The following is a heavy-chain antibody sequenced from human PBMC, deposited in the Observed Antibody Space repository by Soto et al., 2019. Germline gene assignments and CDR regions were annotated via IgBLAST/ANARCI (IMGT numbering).Heavy chain of an antibody. CDR3: ARHRRRTPWGPEYFED. J-gene: IGHJ1*01. Sequence: SVSAGTLRPSEHHVGRILLPLVKGLDWIGSIYYSGNTYSNPSLKSRVAMSIDTSKNQFSLKLSSVTAADTALYYCARHRRRTPWGPEYFEDWGQGTLLTVS. D-gene: IGHD7-27*01. CDR2: IYYSGNT. CDR1: AGTLRPSEHH. V-gene: IGHV4-39*01.